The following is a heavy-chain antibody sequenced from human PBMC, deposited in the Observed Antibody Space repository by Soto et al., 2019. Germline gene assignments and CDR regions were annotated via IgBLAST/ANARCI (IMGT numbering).Heavy chain of an antibody. V-gene: IGHV3-48*02. J-gene: IGHJ6*02. Sequence: EEQLVESGGGLVRPGGSLRLSCAASDFTFSIYTMNWVRQAPGKGLEWLAYINSGSGTTHYADSVKGRFTISRDDAQKSLFLQMINLRDEDTAVYYCARDIIVMSRTGMDIWGQGTTVTVSS. D-gene: IGHD3-22*01. CDR2: INSGSGTT. CDR3: ARDIIVMSRTGMDI. CDR1: DFTFSIYT.